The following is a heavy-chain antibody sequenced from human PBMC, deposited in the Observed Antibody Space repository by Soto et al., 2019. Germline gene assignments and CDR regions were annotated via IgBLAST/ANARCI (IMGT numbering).Heavy chain of an antibody. V-gene: IGHV3-30*18. CDR2: ISYDGSNK. J-gene: IGHJ6*01. CDR1: GFTFSSYC. Sequence: GGSLRLSCAASGFTFSSYCMHWVRQAPGKGLEWVAVISYDGSNKNYADSVKGRFTISRDNSKNTLYLQMNSLRAEDTAVYYCAKDLVVVPAAVPYYYYYGVEVWGQGNTVNVPS. D-gene: IGHD2-2*01. CDR3: AKDLVVVPAAVPYYYYYGVEV.